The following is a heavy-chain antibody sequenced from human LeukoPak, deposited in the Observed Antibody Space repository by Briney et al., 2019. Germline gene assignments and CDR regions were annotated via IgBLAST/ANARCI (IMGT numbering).Heavy chain of an antibody. V-gene: IGHV3-7*05. CDR1: GFTFSDYW. D-gene: IGHD3-16*01. J-gene: IGHJ3*02. Sequence: GGSLRLSCAASGFTFSDYWMSWVRQAPGRGLEWVANIKGDGSEKYYVDSVKGRFSISRDNAKKSLYLQMNSLRGEDTAVYYCAKSQFGGVFDGFDIWGQGTMVTVSS. CDR2: IKGDGSEK. CDR3: AKSQFGGVFDGFDI.